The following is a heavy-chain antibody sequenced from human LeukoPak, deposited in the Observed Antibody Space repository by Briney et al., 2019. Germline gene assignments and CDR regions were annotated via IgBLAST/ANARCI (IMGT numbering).Heavy chain of an antibody. V-gene: IGHV3-30*02. CDR2: IWYDGSNK. J-gene: IGHJ4*02. CDR1: GFTFSSYG. Sequence: GGSLRLSCAASGFTFSSYGMHWVRQAPGKGLEWVAVIWYDGSNKYYADSVKGRFTISRDNSKNTLYLQMNSLRAEDTAVYYCAKGPALGATLGYWGQGTLVTVSS. CDR3: AKGPALGATLGY. D-gene: IGHD1-26*01.